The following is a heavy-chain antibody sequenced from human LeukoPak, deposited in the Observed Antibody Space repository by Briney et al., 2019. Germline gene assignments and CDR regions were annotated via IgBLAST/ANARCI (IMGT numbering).Heavy chain of an antibody. Sequence: ASVKVSCKVSGYTLTELSMHWVRQAPGKGLEWMGGFDPEDGETIYAQEFQGRVTMTEDTSTDTAYMELSSLRSEDTAVYYCATDWHYDILTGFGYWGQGTLVTVSS. CDR3: ATDWHYDILTGFGY. J-gene: IGHJ4*02. CDR1: GYTLTELS. D-gene: IGHD3-9*01. CDR2: FDPEDGET. V-gene: IGHV1-24*01.